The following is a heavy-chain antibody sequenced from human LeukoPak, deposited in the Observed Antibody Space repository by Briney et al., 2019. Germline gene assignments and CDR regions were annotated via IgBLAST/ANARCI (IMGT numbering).Heavy chain of an antibody. D-gene: IGHD2/OR15-2a*01. CDR2: ISVSGGVR. V-gene: IGHV3-48*02. J-gene: IGHJ4*02. CDR1: GYPFSSYS. CDR3: ARDRGYFYDQLDY. Sequence: GGSLRLSCVASGYPFSSYSMNWIRQAPGKGLEWVSYISVSGGVRSYADSVKGRFTISRDDARNSLYLQMSSLKDEDTAVYYCARDRGYFYDQLDYWGQGTLVTVSS.